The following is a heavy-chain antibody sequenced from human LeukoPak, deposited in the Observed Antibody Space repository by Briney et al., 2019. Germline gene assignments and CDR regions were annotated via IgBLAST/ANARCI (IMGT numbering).Heavy chain of an antibody. Sequence: AETLSLTCSVSGDSITSGEYYWAWLRQPPGKGLEWLGSVYYSGSIKYNPSLKGRVSISRDMSKSQFSLNLNSVNPTDTAVYYCARRDYAAWFDPWGQGTLVTVSS. D-gene: IGHD4/OR15-4a*01. CDR2: VYYSGSI. CDR3: ARRDYAAWFDP. V-gene: IGHV4-39*07. J-gene: IGHJ5*02. CDR1: GDSITSGEYY.